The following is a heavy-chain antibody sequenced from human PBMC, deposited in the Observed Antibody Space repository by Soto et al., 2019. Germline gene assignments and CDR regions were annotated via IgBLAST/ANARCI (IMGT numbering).Heavy chain of an antibody. J-gene: IGHJ6*02. V-gene: IGHV1-69*06. Sequence: QVQLVQSGAEVKKPGSSVKVSCKASGGTFSSYAISWVRQAPGQELEWMGGIIPIFDTVNYAQKFQGRVTITADRSTSTAYMELSSLRSEDTAVYYCARCGMVRGVIIIGGMDVWGQGTTVTVSS. D-gene: IGHD3-10*01. CDR1: GGTFSSYA. CDR2: IIPIFDTV. CDR3: ARCGMVRGVIIIGGMDV.